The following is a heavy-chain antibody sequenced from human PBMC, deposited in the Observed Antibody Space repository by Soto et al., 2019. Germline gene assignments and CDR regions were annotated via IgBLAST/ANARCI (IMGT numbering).Heavy chain of an antibody. J-gene: IGHJ3*02. D-gene: IGHD6-13*01. CDR3: ARPGFVPYSSSAFDI. V-gene: IGHV3-7*01. CDR2: IKQDGSEK. Sequence: GGSLRLSCAASGFTFSSYWMSWVRQAPGKGLEWVANIKQDGSEKYYVDSVKGRFTISRDNAKNSLYLQMNSLRAEDTAVYYCARPGFVPYSSSAFDIWGQGTMVTVSS. CDR1: GFTFSSYW.